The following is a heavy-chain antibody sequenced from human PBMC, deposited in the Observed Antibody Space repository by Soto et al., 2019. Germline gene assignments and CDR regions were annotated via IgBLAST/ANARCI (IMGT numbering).Heavy chain of an antibody. CDR1: GGSFREYC. Sequence: ASETLSLTCAVKGGSFREYCLSWLRQPPGKGLEWIGEINQSGTTHYNPSLKRRINISIDTSKNQFSLNLTSVTAADTATYYCARDIITVIGGEIYYYFGMDVWGQGTTVTVSS. J-gene: IGHJ6*02. D-gene: IGHD3-10*01. CDR2: INQSGTT. V-gene: IGHV4-34*01. CDR3: ARDIITVIGGEIYYYFGMDV.